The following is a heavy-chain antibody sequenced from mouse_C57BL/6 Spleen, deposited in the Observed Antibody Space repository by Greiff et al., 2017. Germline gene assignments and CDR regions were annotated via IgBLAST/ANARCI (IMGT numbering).Heavy chain of an antibody. J-gene: IGHJ3*01. CDR2: IYPGSGST. V-gene: IGHV1-55*01. Sequence: QVQLQQPGAELVKPGASVKMSCKASGYTFTSYWITWVKQRPGQGLEWIGDIYPGSGSTNYNEKFKSKATLTVDTSSSTAYMQLSSLTSEDSAVYYCAKEGYGSSPSWFAYWGQGTLVTVSA. CDR1: GYTFTSYW. CDR3: AKEGYGSSPSWFAY. D-gene: IGHD1-1*01.